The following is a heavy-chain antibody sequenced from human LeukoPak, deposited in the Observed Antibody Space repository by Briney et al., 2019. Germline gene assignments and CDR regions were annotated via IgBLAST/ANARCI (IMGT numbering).Heavy chain of an antibody. CDR2: INTDGSST. CDR3: AKVDVGGRGYSYGYAFDI. V-gene: IGHV3-74*01. J-gene: IGHJ3*02. D-gene: IGHD5-18*01. Sequence: GGSLRLSCAASGFTFSSYWMYWVRQAPGKGLVWVSRINTDGSSTSYADSVKGRFTISRDNAKNTLYLQMNSLRAEDTAVYYCAKVDVGGRGYSYGYAFDIWGQGTMVTVSS. CDR1: GFTFSSYW.